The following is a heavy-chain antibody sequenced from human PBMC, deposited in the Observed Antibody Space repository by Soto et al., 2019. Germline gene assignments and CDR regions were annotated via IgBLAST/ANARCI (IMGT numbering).Heavy chain of an antibody. V-gene: IGHV3-74*01. Sequence: PGGSLRLSCAASGFTFSSYWMHWVRQAPGKGLVWVSRINSDGSSTSYADSVKGRFTISRDNAKNTLYLQMNSLRAEDTAVYYCASTPDGITMVRGVIGEYNWFDPWGQGTLVTVSS. D-gene: IGHD3-10*01. CDR3: ASTPDGITMVRGVIGEYNWFDP. CDR2: INSDGSST. J-gene: IGHJ5*02. CDR1: GFTFSSYW.